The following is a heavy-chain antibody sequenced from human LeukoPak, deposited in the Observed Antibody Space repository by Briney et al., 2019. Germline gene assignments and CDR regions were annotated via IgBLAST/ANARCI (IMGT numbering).Heavy chain of an antibody. D-gene: IGHD3-10*01. CDR3: ATPPSLPFFMVGGFISFVS. Sequence: GGSLRLSCAASGFTFSSYWMSWVRQAPGKGLEWVANIKQDGSEKYYVDSVKGRFTISRDNAKNSLYLQMNSLRAEDTAVYYGATPPSLPFFMVGGFISFVSGGRGPLVPV. CDR1: GFTFSSYW. V-gene: IGHV3-7*01. CDR2: IKQDGSEK. J-gene: IGHJ4*02.